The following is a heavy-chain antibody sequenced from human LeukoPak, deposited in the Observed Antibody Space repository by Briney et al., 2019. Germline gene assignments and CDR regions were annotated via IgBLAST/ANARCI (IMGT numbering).Heavy chain of an antibody. CDR1: GFTFSSYA. CDR3: ARDNYYDSSGPDAFDI. Sequence: GGSLRLSCAASGFTFSSYAMHWVRQAPGKGLEWVAVISYDGSNKYYADSAKGRFTISRDNSKNTLYLQMNSLRAEDTAVYYCARDNYYDSSGPDAFDIWGQGTMVTVSS. V-gene: IGHV3-30-3*01. D-gene: IGHD3-22*01. CDR2: ISYDGSNK. J-gene: IGHJ3*02.